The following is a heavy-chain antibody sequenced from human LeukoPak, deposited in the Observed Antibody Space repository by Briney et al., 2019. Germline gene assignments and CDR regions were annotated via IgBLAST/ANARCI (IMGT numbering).Heavy chain of an antibody. V-gene: IGHV3-33*01. CDR2: TWYDGSNK. D-gene: IGHD6-19*01. CDR3: ARDDDPIAVAGTFDY. J-gene: IGHJ4*02. Sequence: PGGSLRLSCAASGFTFSSYGMHWVRQAPGKGLDWVTVTWYDGSNKYYADSVKGRFTISRDNSKNTLYLQMNSLRAEDTAVYYCARDDDPIAVAGTFDYWGQGTLVTVSS. CDR1: GFTFSSYG.